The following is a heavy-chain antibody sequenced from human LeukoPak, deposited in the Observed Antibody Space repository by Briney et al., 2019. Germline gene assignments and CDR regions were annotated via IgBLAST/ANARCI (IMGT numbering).Heavy chain of an antibody. Sequence: PGGSLRLSCAASGFTFSSYWMHWVRQAPGKGLVWVSRINSDGSSTSYADSVKGRFTIPRDNAKNTLYLQMNSLRAEDTAIYYCASAYPWGYFQHWGQGTLVTVSS. CDR3: ASAYPWGYFQH. CDR1: GFTFSSYW. J-gene: IGHJ1*01. CDR2: INSDGSST. V-gene: IGHV3-74*01. D-gene: IGHD1-26*01.